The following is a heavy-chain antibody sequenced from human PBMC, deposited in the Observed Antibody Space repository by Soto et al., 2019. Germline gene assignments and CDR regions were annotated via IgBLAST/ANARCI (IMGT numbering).Heavy chain of an antibody. Sequence: QVQLVQSGAEVKKPGSSVKVSCKASGGTFSSYTISWVRQAPGQGLEWMGRIIPILGIANYAQKFQGRVRITGDKSTSTAYMELSSLRSEETALYYCASPIPHGGSGFLFAYGGKEPLVTVSS. CDR2: IIPILGIA. CDR3: ASPIPHGGSGFLFAY. CDR1: GGTFSSYT. V-gene: IGHV1-69*02. D-gene: IGHD2-21*01. J-gene: IGHJ4*02.